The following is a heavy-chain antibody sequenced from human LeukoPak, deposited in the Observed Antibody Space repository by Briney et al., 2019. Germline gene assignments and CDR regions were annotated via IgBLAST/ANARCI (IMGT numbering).Heavy chain of an antibody. CDR3: AKHDSDYYDSSGYYWSENYFDY. V-gene: IGHV3-23*01. D-gene: IGHD3-22*01. CDR2: ISGSGGST. J-gene: IGHJ4*02. Sequence: QPGGSLRLSCAASGFTFSSYAMSWVRQAPGKGLEWVSAISGSGGSTYYADSVKGRFTISRDNSKNTPYLQMNSLRAEDTAVYYRAKHDSDYYDSSGYYWSENYFDYWGQGTLVTVSS. CDR1: GFTFSSYA.